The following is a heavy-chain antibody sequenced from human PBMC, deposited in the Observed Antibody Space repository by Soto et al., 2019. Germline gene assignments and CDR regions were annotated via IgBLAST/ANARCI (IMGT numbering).Heavy chain of an antibody. CDR3: ARDRRSVIHGDELFDY. CDR2: ISSSSSTI. Sequence: GGSLRLSCAASGFTFSSYSMNWVRQAPGKGLEWVSYISSSSSTIYYADSVKGRFTISRDNAKNSLYLQMNSLRDEDTAVYYCARDRRSVIHGDELFDYWGQGTLVTVSS. V-gene: IGHV3-48*02. J-gene: IGHJ4*02. CDR1: GFTFSSYS. D-gene: IGHD4-17*01.